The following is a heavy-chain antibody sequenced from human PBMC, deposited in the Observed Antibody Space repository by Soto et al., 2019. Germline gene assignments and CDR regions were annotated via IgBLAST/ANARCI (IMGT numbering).Heavy chain of an antibody. J-gene: IGHJ3*02. CDR1: GFTFINYA. V-gene: IGHV3-23*01. CDR2: ISGGGDGT. Sequence: EVQLLESGGGLVQPGGSLRLSCAASGFTFINYAMTWVGQAPGKGREWVSTISGGGDGTYYAASVKGRFTISRDNSRNTVYLQMSSLRDEDTVVYYWAKNGLGSLGTSCNSGACCYDVDIWGQCTMVPVSS. CDR3: AKNGLGSLGTSCNSGACCYDVDI. D-gene: IGHD2-15*01.